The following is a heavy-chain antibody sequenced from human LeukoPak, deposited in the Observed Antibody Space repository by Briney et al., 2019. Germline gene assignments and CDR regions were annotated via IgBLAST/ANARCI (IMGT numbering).Heavy chain of an antibody. D-gene: IGHD3-10*01. CDR3: AREAFPMVRGVIIESYYNYYGMDV. CDR2: INHSGST. Sequence: SETLSLTCAVYGGSFSNYYWSWIRQPPGKGLEWIWEINHSGSTNYNPSLKSRVTISVDTSKNQSSLKLSSVNAADTAVYSCAREAFPMVRGVIIESYYNYYGMDVWGKGTTVTVS. V-gene: IGHV4-34*01. CDR1: GGSFSNYY. J-gene: IGHJ6*04.